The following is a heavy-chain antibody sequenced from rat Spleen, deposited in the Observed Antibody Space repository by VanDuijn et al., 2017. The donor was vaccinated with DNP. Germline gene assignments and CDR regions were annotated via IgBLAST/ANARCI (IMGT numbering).Heavy chain of an antibody. J-gene: IGHJ3*01. D-gene: IGHD4-3*01. CDR1: GYSITSSYR. CDR3: AGGRGPFAY. V-gene: IGHV3-3*01. CDR2: INSAGTT. Sequence: EVQLQESGPGLVKPSQSLSLICSVTGYSITSSYRWSWIRKFPGNKLEWMGSINSAGTTKYNPSLKSRISITRDTSKNQLFLQLNSVTTEDTATYYCAGGRGPFAYWGQGSLVTVSS.